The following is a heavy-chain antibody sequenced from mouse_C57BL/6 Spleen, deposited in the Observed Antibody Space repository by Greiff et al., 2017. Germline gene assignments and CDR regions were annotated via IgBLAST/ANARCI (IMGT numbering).Heavy chain of an antibody. V-gene: IGHV1-62-2*01. Sequence: QVHVKQSGAELVKPGASVKLSCKASGYTFTEYTIHWVKQRSGQGLEWIGWFYPGSGSIKYNEKFKDKATLTADKSSSTVYMELSRLTSEDSAVYFCARHEDPYSNYGYAMDYWGQGTSVTVSS. CDR2: FYPGSGSI. CDR3: ARHEDPYSNYGYAMDY. CDR1: GYTFTEYT. J-gene: IGHJ4*01. D-gene: IGHD2-5*01.